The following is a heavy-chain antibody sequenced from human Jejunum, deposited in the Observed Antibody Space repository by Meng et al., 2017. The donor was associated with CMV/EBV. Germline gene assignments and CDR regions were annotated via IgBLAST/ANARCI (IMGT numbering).Heavy chain of an antibody. Sequence: SCAASGFNFDIYEMNWVRQAPGKGLEWVSYIGGKGYTMLYSDSVKGRFTISRDDAKTLVHLQMNSLRAEDTATYYCAAGGGSDFWGQGTLVTVSS. CDR3: AAGGGSDF. D-gene: IGHD3-10*01. CDR1: GFNFDIYE. CDR2: IGGKGYTM. V-gene: IGHV3-48*03. J-gene: IGHJ4*02.